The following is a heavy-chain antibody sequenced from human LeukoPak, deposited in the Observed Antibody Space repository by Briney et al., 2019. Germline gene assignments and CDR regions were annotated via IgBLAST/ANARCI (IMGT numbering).Heavy chain of an antibody. Sequence: PSETLSLTCAVYGGSFSDYYWSWIRQPPGKGLEWIGEINHSGTTNYSPSLKSRVSISVDTSKNQFSLKLNSVTAADAAMYCCASHYSSGSYRYTGSFDSWGQGMLVNVSS. D-gene: IGHD3-16*02. CDR3: ASHYSSGSYRYTGSFDS. CDR2: INHSGTT. J-gene: IGHJ4*02. CDR1: GGSFSDYY. V-gene: IGHV4-34*01.